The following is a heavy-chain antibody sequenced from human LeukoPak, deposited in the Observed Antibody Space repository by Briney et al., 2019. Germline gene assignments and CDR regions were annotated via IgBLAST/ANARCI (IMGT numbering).Heavy chain of an antibody. Sequence: PSETLSLTCAVYGGSFSGYYWSWIRQPSGKGLEWIGEINHSGSTNYNPSLKSRVTISVDTSKNQFSLKLSSVTAADTAVYYCARSPTDDYGDDDAFDIWGQGTMVTVSS. J-gene: IGHJ3*02. CDR3: ARSPTDDYGDDDAFDI. V-gene: IGHV4-34*01. D-gene: IGHD4-17*01. CDR2: INHSGST. CDR1: GGSFSGYY.